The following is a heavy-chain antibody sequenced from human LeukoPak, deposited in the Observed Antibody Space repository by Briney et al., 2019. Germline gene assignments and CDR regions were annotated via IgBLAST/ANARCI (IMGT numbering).Heavy chain of an antibody. Sequence: GGSLRLSCAASGFTVSNYMSWVRQAPRQGLEWVSVIYTGGGTYYADSVKGRFTISRDNSKNTLYLQMNSLRAEDTAVYYCATRYGSGSYHMDVWGQGTTVTVSS. D-gene: IGHD3-10*01. V-gene: IGHV3-66*01. CDR2: IYTGGGT. CDR1: GFTVSNY. CDR3: ATRYGSGSYHMDV. J-gene: IGHJ6*02.